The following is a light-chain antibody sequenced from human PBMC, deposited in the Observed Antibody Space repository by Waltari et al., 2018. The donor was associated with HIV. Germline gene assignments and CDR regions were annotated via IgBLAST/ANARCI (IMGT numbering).Light chain of an antibody. J-gene: IGLJ1*01. V-gene: IGLV1-40*01. CDR3: QSYDSSLRGYV. CDR2: GKN. CDR1: RSNIGAAYH. Sequence: QSVLTQPPSVSGAPGQRVTISCTGSRSNIGAAYHVHWSQHLPGTAPKLLIYGKNNRPSGVPDRFAGSKSGTSASLAITGLQAEDEADYYCQSYDSSLRGYVFGTGTKVTVL.